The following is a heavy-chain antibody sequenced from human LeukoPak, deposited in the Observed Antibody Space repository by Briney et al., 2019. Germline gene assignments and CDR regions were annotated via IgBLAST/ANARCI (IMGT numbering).Heavy chain of an antibody. CDR2: IYHSGST. CDR3: ASWDDYDSSHSGSYY. CDR1: GGSISSSSYY. Sequence: SETLSLTCTVSGGSISSSSYYWGWIRQPPGKGLEWIGEIYHSGSTNYNPSLKSRVTISVDKSKNQFSLKLSSVTAADTAVYYCASWDDYDSSHSGSYYWGQGTLVTVSS. D-gene: IGHD3-22*01. J-gene: IGHJ4*02. V-gene: IGHV4-39*07.